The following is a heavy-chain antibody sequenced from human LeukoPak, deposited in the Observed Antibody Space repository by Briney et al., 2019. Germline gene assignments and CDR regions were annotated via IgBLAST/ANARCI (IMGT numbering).Heavy chain of an antibody. D-gene: IGHD3-9*01. CDR1: GFAFKNAW. J-gene: IGHJ4*02. Sequence: SGGSLRLSCAASGFAFKNAWMSWVRQAPGKGLEWVSAISGSGGSTYYADSVKGRFTISRDNSKNTLYLQMNSLRAEDTAVYYCAKDRKWRRMGRPYYDILTGIDYWGQGTLVTVSS. CDR3: AKDRKWRRMGRPYYDILTGIDY. CDR2: ISGSGGST. V-gene: IGHV3-23*01.